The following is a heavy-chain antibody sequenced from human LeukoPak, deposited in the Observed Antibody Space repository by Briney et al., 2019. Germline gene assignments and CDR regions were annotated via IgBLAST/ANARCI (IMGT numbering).Heavy chain of an antibody. CDR1: GFTFSSYW. CDR3: ARAFQLRDY. J-gene: IGHJ4*02. CDR2: IKSDGSST. D-gene: IGHD1-26*01. V-gene: IGHV3-74*01. Sequence: GGSLRLSCAASGFTFSSYWMHWVRQAPGKGLVWVSCIKSDGSSTSYADSVEGRFTISRDNAKNTLYLQMNSLRAEDTAVYYCARAFQLRDYWGQGTLVTVSS.